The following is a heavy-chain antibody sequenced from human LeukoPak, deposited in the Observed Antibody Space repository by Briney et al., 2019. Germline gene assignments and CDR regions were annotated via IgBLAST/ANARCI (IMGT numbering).Heavy chain of an antibody. CDR2: ISGSGGST. J-gene: IGHJ4*02. CDR3: AKEGTLYVWGSNFDY. Sequence: GGTLRLSRAASGFTFSSYGMSWVRQAPGKGLEWVSAISGSGGSTYYADSVKGRFTISRDNSKNTLYLQMNSLRAEDTAVYYCAKEGTLYVWGSNFDYWGQGTLVTVSS. V-gene: IGHV3-23*01. CDR1: GFTFSSYG. D-gene: IGHD3-16*01.